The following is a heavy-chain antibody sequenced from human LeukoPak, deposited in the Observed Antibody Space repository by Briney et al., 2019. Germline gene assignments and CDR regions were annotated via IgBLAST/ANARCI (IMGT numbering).Heavy chain of an antibody. V-gene: IGHV1-46*01. J-gene: IGHJ5*02. D-gene: IGHD3-10*01. CDR2: INPSGGST. CDR1: GYTFTTYY. CDR3: ARVRSITMVRGENWFDP. Sequence: GASVKVSCKASGYTFTTYYMHWVRKAPGQGLEWMGIINPSGGSTRYAQKFQGRGTMTRDTSTSTVYMELSSLRSEDTAVYYCARVRSITMVRGENWFDPWGQGTLVTVSS.